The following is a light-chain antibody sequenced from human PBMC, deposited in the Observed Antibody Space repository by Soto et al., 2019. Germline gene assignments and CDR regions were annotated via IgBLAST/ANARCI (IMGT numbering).Light chain of an antibody. CDR3: QSYDSSLSGWV. CDR1: SSNIGAGYD. V-gene: IGLV1-40*01. J-gene: IGLJ3*02. Sequence: QSVLTQPPSVSGAPGQRVTISCTESSSNIGAGYDVHWYQQLPGTAPKLLIYGNSNRPSGVPDRFSGSKSGTSASLAITGLQAEDEADYYCQSYDSSLSGWVFGVGTQLTV. CDR2: GNS.